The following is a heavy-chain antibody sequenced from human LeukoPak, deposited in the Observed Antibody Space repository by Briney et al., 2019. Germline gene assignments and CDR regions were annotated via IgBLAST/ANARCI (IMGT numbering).Heavy chain of an antibody. V-gene: IGHV3-53*01. J-gene: IGHJ4*02. CDR2: IYDGGNT. CDR3: ARESEGGVVIKHYFDY. CDR1: GFTLDGND. Sequence: PGGSLRLSCAASGFTLDGNDLSWVRQAPGKGLEWVSAIYDGGNTYYAAPVQGRFTISRDFSKYTLYLEMNSLRAEDTAVHYCARESEGGVVIKHYFDYGGQGPLVTVAS. D-gene: IGHD3-3*01.